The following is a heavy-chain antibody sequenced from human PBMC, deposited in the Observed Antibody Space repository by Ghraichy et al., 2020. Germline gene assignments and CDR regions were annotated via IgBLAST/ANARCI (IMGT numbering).Heavy chain of an antibody. Sequence: GGSLRLSCAASGFTFSSYGMSWVRQAPGKGLEWVSGISGTGGSTYYADSVKGRFTISRDNSKNTLYLQMNSLRAEDTAVYYCAKEYITMIIVVIPHNYDYWGRRTLLTVSS. CDR2: ISGTGGST. V-gene: IGHV3-23*01. J-gene: IGHJ4*02. CDR3: AKEYITMIIVVIPHNYDY. CDR1: GFTFSSYG. D-gene: IGHD3-22*01.